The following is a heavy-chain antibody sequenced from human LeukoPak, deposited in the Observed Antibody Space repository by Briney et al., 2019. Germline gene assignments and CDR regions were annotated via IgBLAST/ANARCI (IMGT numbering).Heavy chain of an antibody. CDR3: ARHPSAMMASGLDY. D-gene: IGHD5-24*01. V-gene: IGHV4-34*01. Sequence: SETLSLTCAVYGGSFSGYYWSWIRQPPGTGLEWIGEINHSGSTNYNPSLKSRVTISVDTSKNQFSLKLSSVTAADTAVYYCARHPSAMMASGLDYWGQGTLVTVSS. J-gene: IGHJ4*02. CDR2: INHSGST. CDR1: GGSFSGYY.